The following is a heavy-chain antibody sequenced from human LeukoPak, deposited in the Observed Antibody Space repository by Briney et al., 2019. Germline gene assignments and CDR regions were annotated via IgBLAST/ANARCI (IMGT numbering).Heavy chain of an antibody. V-gene: IGHV1-8*01. D-gene: IGHD3-16*02. CDR3: ARYSPRGITFGGVIVDSDDAFDI. J-gene: IGHJ3*02. Sequence: ASVKVSCKASGYTFTSYDINWVRQATGQGLEWMGWMNPNSGNTGYAQKFQGRVTMTRNTSISTAYMELSSLRSEDTAVYYRARYSPRGITFGGVIVDSDDAFDIWGQGTMVTVSS. CDR1: GYTFTSYD. CDR2: MNPNSGNT.